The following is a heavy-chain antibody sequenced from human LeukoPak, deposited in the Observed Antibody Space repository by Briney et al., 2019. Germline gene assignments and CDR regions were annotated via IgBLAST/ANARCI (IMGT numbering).Heavy chain of an antibody. Sequence: GGALRLSSAASGFTFSIYAMSWVPQAPRKGLEWVSGILDSGYSTYYAISVKGGFTISRDNSNNTLYLQMNSLRAEDTAVYYCAKLGGHPLHNYYVGVWGKGTTVGVSS. J-gene: IGHJ6*03. V-gene: IGHV3-23*01. D-gene: IGHD3-16*01. CDR3: AKLGGHPLHNYYVGV. CDR2: ILDSGYST. CDR1: GFTFSIYA.